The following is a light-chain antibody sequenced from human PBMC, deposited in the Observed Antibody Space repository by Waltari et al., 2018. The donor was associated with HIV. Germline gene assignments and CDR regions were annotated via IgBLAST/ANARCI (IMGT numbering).Light chain of an antibody. V-gene: IGLV1-40*01. Sequence: QSVLTQPPSVSGAPGQRVTISCTGSSPNIGAGYDVHWYQQLPGTAPKPLIYGNSNRPSGVPDRFSGSKSGTSASLAITGLQAEDEADYYCQSYDSSLSGPWVFGGGTKLTVL. CDR2: GNS. CDR3: QSYDSSLSGPWV. CDR1: SPNIGAGYD. J-gene: IGLJ3*02.